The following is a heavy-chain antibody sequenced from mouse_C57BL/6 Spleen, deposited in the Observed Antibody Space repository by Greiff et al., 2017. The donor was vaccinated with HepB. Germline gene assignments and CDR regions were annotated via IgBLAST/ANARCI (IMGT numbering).Heavy chain of an antibody. CDR2: IRSKSNNYAT. CDR1: GFSFNTYA. V-gene: IGHV10-1*01. J-gene: IGHJ2*01. D-gene: IGHD2-4*01. CDR3: VRHVDYDVRNYFDY. Sequence: EVQGVESGGGLVQPKGSLKLSCAASGFSFNTYAMNWVRQAPGKGLEWVARIRSKSNNYATYYADSVKDRFTISRDDSESMLYLQMNNLKTEDTAMYYCVRHVDYDVRNYFDYWGQGTTLTVSS.